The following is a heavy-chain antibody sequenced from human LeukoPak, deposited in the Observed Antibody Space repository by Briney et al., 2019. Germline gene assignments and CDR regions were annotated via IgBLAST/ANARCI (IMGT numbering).Heavy chain of an antibody. D-gene: IGHD6-13*01. V-gene: IGHV5-10-1*01. CDR2: IDPSDSYT. CDR1: GFSFTSYW. Sequence: GESLRISCKGSGFSFTSYWISWVRQMPGKGLEWMGRIDPSDSYTNYSPSFQGHVTISADKSISTAYLQWSSLKASDTAMYYCARAPAARTYYYYYGMDVWGQGTLVTVSS. J-gene: IGHJ6*02. CDR3: ARAPAARTYYYYYGMDV.